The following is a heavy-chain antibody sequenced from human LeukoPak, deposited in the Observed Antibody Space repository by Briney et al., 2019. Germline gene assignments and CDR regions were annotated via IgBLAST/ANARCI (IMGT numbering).Heavy chain of an antibody. CDR3: ARAFEGGDYDFWSGYYTLAPRTIDY. Sequence: GASVKVSCKASGYTFTSYGISWVRQAPGQGLEWMGWISAYNGNTNYAQKLQGRVTMTTDTSTSTAYMELRSLRSDDTAVYYCARAFEGGDYDFWSGYYTLAPRTIDYWGLGTLVTVSS. CDR1: GYTFTSYG. CDR2: ISAYNGNT. D-gene: IGHD3-3*01. V-gene: IGHV1-18*01. J-gene: IGHJ4*02.